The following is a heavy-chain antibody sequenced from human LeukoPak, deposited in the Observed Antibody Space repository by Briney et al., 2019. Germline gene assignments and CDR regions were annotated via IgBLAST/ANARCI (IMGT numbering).Heavy chain of an antibody. V-gene: IGHV3-23*01. D-gene: IGHD6-19*01. CDR2: ISGSGSST. CDR1: GFTFSSYA. CDR3: AKGVAVASPYYFDY. Sequence: AGPLRLSCAASGFTFSSYAVSWVRQAPGKGLEWDSPISGSGSSTYYADSVKGRFTISRDNSKNTLYLQMNSLRAEDTAVYYCAKGVAVASPYYFDYWGQGTLVTVSS. J-gene: IGHJ4*02.